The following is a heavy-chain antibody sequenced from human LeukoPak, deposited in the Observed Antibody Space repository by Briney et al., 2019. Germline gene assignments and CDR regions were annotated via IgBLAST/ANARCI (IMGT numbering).Heavy chain of an antibody. V-gene: IGHV3-7*01. CDR3: ARDKAVGPTLLDY. D-gene: IGHD1-26*01. CDR2: IRQDGSEI. Sequence: GGSLRLSCAASGFTFSGYWMSWVRQAPGKGPEWVANIRQDGSEIYYVDSVKGRFTISRDNAKNSLFLQMNSLRAEDTAVYYCARDKAVGPTLLDYWGQGTLVTVSS. J-gene: IGHJ4*02. CDR1: GFTFSGYW.